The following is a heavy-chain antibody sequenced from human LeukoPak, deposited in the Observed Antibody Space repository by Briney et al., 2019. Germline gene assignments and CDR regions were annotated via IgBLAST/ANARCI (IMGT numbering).Heavy chain of an antibody. CDR3: ARDPDSLLLIGEEIDN. D-gene: IGHD3-10*01. CDR1: GFTFSSYS. J-gene: IGHJ4*02. V-gene: IGHV3-21*01. Sequence: GGSLRLSCAASGFTFSSYSMNWVRQAPEKGLEWVSSISGSGSHMYYADSVKGRFTISRDNAKNSLFLQMHSLRVEDTAVYYCARDPDSLLLIGEEIDNWGQGTLVTVSS. CDR2: ISGSGSHM.